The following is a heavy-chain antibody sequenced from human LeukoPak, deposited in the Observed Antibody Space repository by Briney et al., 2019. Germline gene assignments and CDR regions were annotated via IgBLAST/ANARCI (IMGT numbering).Heavy chain of an antibody. Sequence: PGGSLRLSCAASGFTFSSYWMSWVRQAPGKGLEWVSYISSSVSTIYYADSVKGRFTISRDNAKNSLYLQMNSLRAEDTAVYYCARAVLYNLGVYFDYWGQGTLVTVSS. CDR2: ISSSVSTI. J-gene: IGHJ4*02. CDR3: ARAVLYNLGVYFDY. V-gene: IGHV3-48*04. D-gene: IGHD1-14*01. CDR1: GFTFSSYW.